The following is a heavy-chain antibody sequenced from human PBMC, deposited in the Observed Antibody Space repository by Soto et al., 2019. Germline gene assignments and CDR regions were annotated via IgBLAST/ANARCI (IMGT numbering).Heavy chain of an antibody. CDR3: ARVEVELERTLNWFDP. D-gene: IGHD1-1*01. CDR1: GGSISSYY. Sequence: PSETLSLTCTVSGGSISSYYWSCIRQPPGKGLEWIGYIYYSGSTNYNPSLKSRVTISVDTSKNQFSLKLSSVTAADTAVYYCARVEVELERTLNWFDPWGQGTLVTVSS. CDR2: IYYSGST. J-gene: IGHJ5*02. V-gene: IGHV4-59*01.